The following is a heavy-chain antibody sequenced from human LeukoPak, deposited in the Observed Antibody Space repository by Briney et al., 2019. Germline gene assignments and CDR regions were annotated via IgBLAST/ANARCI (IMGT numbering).Heavy chain of an antibody. D-gene: IGHD2-2*01. J-gene: IGHJ5*02. CDR1: GFTFSSYA. CDR3: AKHAIVVVPAAHNWFDP. Sequence: GGSLRLSCAASGFTFSSYAMTWVRQAPGKGLEWVSAVSGSGVNTYYADSVKGRFTISRDNSKNTLYLQMNSLRAEDTAVYYCAKHAIVVVPAAHNWFDPWGQGTLVTVSS. CDR2: VSGSGVNT. V-gene: IGHV3-23*01.